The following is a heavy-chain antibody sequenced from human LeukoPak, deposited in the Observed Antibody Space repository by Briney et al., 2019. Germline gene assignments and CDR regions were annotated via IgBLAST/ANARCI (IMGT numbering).Heavy chain of an antibody. D-gene: IGHD3-22*01. V-gene: IGHV4-59*01. CDR1: GASISSYY. CDR2: IYYSGST. CDR3: ARVRGYYDSSGYDY. Sequence: SETLSLTCTVSGASISSYYWSWIRQPPGKGLEWIGYIYYSGSTNYNPALKSRVTISEDTSKNQISLKLSSVTAADTAVYYCARVRGYYDSSGYDYGGQGTLVTVS. J-gene: IGHJ4*02.